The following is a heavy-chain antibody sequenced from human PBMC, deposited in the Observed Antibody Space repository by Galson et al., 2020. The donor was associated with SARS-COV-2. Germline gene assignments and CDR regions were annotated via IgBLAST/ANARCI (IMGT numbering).Heavy chain of an antibody. J-gene: IGHJ4*02. CDR1: GFTFSRKW. Sequence: QASETLSLTCAASGFTFSRKWMNWVRQAPGKGLVWVSRINSDGSNTIYADSVKGRFTISRDNAKNTLYLQMNSLRAEDTAVYYCVREELEYSYAYGYFNWWGQGTPVTISS. CDR2: INSDGSNT. V-gene: IGHV3-74*01. D-gene: IGHD3-16*01. CDR3: VREELEYSYAYGYFNW.